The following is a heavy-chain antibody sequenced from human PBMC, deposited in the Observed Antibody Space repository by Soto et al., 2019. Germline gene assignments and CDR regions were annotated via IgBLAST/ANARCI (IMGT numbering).Heavy chain of an antibody. CDR2: IYYSGST. CDR3: ARGGPEWALPSMPVFQLEFAFDI. V-gene: IGHV4-39*01. CDR1: GGSISSSSYY. Sequence: SETLSLTCTVSGGSISSSSYYWGWIRQPPGKGLEWIGSIYYSGSTYYNPSLKSRVTISVDTSKNQFSLKLSSVTAADTAVYYCARGGPEWALPSMPVFQLEFAFDIWGQGTMVTVSS. J-gene: IGHJ3*02. D-gene: IGHD2-2*01.